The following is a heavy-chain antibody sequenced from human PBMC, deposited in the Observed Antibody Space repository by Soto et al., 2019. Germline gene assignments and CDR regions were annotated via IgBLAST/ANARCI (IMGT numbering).Heavy chain of an antibody. CDR2: IKSKTDGGTT. D-gene: IGHD2-2*01. CDR1: GFTFSNAW. CDR3: TTEVYIVVVPAAPN. V-gene: IGHV3-15*07. Sequence: PGGSLRLSCAASGFTFSNAWMNWVRQAPGKGLEWVGRIKSKTDGGTTDYAAPVKGRFTISRDDSKNTLYLQMNSLKTEDTAVYYCTTEVYIVVVPAAPNWGRGTLVTVSS. J-gene: IGHJ4*02.